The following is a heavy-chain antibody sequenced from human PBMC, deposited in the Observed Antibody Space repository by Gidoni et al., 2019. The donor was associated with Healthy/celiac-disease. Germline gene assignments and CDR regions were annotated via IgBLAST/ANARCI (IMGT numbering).Heavy chain of an antibody. CDR3: TTEGYCSGGSCYSDAFDI. V-gene: IGHV3-15*01. J-gene: IGHJ3*02. D-gene: IGHD2-15*01. CDR1: GFTFSNAW. Sequence: EVQLVESGGGLVKPGGSLRLSCAASGFTFSNAWMRWVRQAPGKGLDWVGRIKSKTDCGTTDYAAPVKGRFTISRDDSKNTLYLQMNSLKTEDTAVYYCTTEGYCSGGSCYSDAFDIWGQGTMVTVSS. CDR2: IKSKTDCGTT.